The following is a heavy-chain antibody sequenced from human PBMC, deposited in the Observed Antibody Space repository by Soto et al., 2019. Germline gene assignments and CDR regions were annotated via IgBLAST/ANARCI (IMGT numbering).Heavy chain of an antibody. Sequence: MQVVESGGGVVQPGTSLRLSCTGSGFTFSSYSMHWFRQAPGKGLEWVAVMSYDRVNKFYGDPVKGRFTVSRDNSKSTMYLQMNTLRFEDTAISYCARDGRAAVHGRWFDPWGQGTVVTVSS. D-gene: IGHD2-15*01. CDR3: ARDGRAAVHGRWFDP. V-gene: IGHV3-30-3*01. CDR1: GFTFSSYS. CDR2: MSYDRVNK. J-gene: IGHJ5*02.